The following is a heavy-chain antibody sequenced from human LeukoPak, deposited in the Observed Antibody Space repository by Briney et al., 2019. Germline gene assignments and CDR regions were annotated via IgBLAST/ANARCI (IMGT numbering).Heavy chain of an antibody. D-gene: IGHD3-3*01. V-gene: IGHV3-30-3*01. J-gene: IGHJ3*02. CDR1: GFTFSSYA. Sequence: GGSLRLSCAASGFTFSSYAMHWVRQAPGKGLGWVAVISYDGSNKYYADSVKGRFTISRDNSKNTLYLQMNSLRAEDTAVYYCAKEGTRFLEWPRGDAFDIWGQGTMVTVSS. CDR3: AKEGTRFLEWPRGDAFDI. CDR2: ISYDGSNK.